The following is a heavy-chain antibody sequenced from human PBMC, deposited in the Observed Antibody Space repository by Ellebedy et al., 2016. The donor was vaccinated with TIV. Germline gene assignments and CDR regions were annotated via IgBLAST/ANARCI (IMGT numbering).Heavy chain of an antibody. CDR3: ARLYVIVPAAIGRTIVTRGYFDY. CDR1: GYSFTSYW. CDR2: IYPGDSDT. Sequence: GESLKISXKGSGYSFTSYWIGWVRQMPGNGLEWLGIIYPGDSDTRYSPSFQGQVTISADKSISTAYLQWSSLKASDTAMYYCARLYVIVPAAIGRTIVTRGYFDYWGQGTLVTVSS. D-gene: IGHD2-2*01. V-gene: IGHV5-51*01. J-gene: IGHJ4*02.